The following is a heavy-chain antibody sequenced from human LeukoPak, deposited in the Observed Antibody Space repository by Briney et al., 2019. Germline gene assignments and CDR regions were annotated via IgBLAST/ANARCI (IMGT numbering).Heavy chain of an antibody. Sequence: ASVKVSCKASGYTFTGYYIHWVRQAPGQGLEWMGWINPNSGGTNYAQKFQGRVTMTRDTSIRTAYMELSRLRSDDTAMYYCARYYIEGRCFDYWGQGTLVAVSS. J-gene: IGHJ4*02. CDR3: ARYYIEGRCFDY. CDR2: INPNSGGT. V-gene: IGHV1-2*02. D-gene: IGHD3-10*01. CDR1: GYTFTGYY.